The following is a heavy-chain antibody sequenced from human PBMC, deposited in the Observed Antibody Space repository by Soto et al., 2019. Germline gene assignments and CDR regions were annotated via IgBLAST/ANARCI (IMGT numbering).Heavy chain of an antibody. CDR1: GFTFSSYA. Sequence: GGSLRLSCAASGFTFSSYAMSWVRQAPGKGLEWVSAISGSGGSKYYADSVKGRFTISRDNSKNTLYLQMNSLRAEDTAVYYCAKADIWYDILTGYHYFDYWGQGTLVTVSS. J-gene: IGHJ4*02. D-gene: IGHD3-9*01. CDR3: AKADIWYDILTGYHYFDY. V-gene: IGHV3-23*01. CDR2: ISGSGGSK.